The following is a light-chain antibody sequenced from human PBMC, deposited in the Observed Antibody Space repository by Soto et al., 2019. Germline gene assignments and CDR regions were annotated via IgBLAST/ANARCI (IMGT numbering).Light chain of an antibody. J-gene: IGKJ1*01. CDR2: DAS. Sequence: GDRVTITCRASQTISSWLAWYQQKPGKAPTLLIYDASTLERGVPSRFSGTGSGTEFTLSIDSLQPDDFATYYCQQYHTSWTFGQGTKVDVK. CDR3: QQYHTSWT. CDR1: QTISSW. V-gene: IGKV1-5*01.